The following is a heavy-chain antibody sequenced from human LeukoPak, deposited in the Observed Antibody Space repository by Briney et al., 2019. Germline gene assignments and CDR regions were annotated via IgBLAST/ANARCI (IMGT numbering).Heavy chain of an antibody. D-gene: IGHD3-3*01. J-gene: IGHJ5*02. Sequence: LGASVKVSCKASGYTFTGYYMHWVRQAPGQGLEWMGWINPNSGGTNYAQKFQGRVTLTRDTSIRTAYMELSRLRSDDTAVYYCARGAIFGVVNWFDPWGQGTLVTVSS. CDR3: ARGAIFGVVNWFDP. CDR1: GYTFTGYY. CDR2: INPNSGGT. V-gene: IGHV1-2*03.